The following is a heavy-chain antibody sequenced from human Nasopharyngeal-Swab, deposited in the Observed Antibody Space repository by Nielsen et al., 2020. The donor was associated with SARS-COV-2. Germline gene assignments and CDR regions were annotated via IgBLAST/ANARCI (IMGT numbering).Heavy chain of an antibody. D-gene: IGHD5-12*01. CDR3: ARGKRLHP. CDR2: IGGYSGNT. J-gene: IGHJ5*02. Sequence: ASVKVSCKASGYTFTSYGISWVRQAPGQGLEWLGWIGGYSGNTNYAQKVQGRVTMTTDTSTSTAYMELRSLRSDDTAVYYCARGKRLHPWGQGTLVTVSS. CDR1: GYTFTSYG. V-gene: IGHV1-18*01.